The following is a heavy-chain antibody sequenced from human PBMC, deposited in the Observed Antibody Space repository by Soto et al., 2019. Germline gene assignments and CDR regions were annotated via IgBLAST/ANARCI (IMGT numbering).Heavy chain of an antibody. CDR2: IYHSGSS. V-gene: IGHV4-30-2*01. CDR1: GGSISSGGYS. Sequence: SETLSLTCAVSGGSISSGGYSWSWIRQPPGKGLEWIGYIYHSGSSTSYADSVKGRVTISRDTAKNTLYLQMNSLRAEDTAVYYCAREIVTTGEYYFDSWGLGTLVTVSS. D-gene: IGHD1-1*01. J-gene: IGHJ4*02. CDR3: AREIVTTGEYYFDS.